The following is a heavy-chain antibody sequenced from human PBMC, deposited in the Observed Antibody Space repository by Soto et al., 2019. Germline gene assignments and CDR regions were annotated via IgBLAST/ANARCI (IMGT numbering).Heavy chain of an antibody. Sequence: SVKVSCKASGGTFSSYAISWVRQAPGQGLEWMGGIIPIFGTANYAQKFQGRVTITADESTSTAYMELSSLRSEDTAVYYCAREPRSTIFGVVTPYGMDVWGQGTTVTVSS. CDR1: GGTFSSYA. CDR3: AREPRSTIFGVVTPYGMDV. D-gene: IGHD3-3*01. V-gene: IGHV1-69*13. J-gene: IGHJ6*02. CDR2: IIPIFGTA.